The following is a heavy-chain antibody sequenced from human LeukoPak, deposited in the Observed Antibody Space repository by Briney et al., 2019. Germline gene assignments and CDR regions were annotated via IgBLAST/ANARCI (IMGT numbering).Heavy chain of an antibody. CDR3: AREGSRYYYMDV. J-gene: IGHJ6*03. CDR2: ISAYNGNT. Sequence: ASVKVSCKASGFTFSSYGFNWVRQAPGQGLEWMGWISAYNGNTNYAQNLQGRVTMTTDTSTTTAYMELRSLRSDDTAVYYCAREGSRYYYMDVWGKGTTVTVSS. CDR1: GFTFSSYG. D-gene: IGHD1-26*01. V-gene: IGHV1-18*01.